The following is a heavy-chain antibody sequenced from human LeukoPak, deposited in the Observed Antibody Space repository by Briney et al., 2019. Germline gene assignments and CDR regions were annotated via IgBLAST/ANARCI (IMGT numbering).Heavy chain of an antibody. D-gene: IGHD2-15*01. CDR3: ARQGGYCSGGRCYGRFDP. V-gene: IGHV1-2*02. CDR2: INPNSGGT. Sequence: ASMKVSCKASGYNFTGYYMHWVRQAPGQGLELMGWINPNSGGTNYAQKFQGRVTMTRDTSISTAYMELGSLRSDDTAVYYCARQGGYCSGGRCYGRFDPWGQGTLVTVSS. CDR1: GYNFTGYY. J-gene: IGHJ5*02.